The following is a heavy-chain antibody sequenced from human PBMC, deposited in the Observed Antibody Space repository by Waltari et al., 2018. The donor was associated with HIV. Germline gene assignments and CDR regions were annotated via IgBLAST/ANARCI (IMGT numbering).Heavy chain of an antibody. CDR3: ARDRGGNFWSAHKPAFLDY. D-gene: IGHD3-3*01. Sequence: DVKLVESGGGLVPPGGSLRLACAASGFAVGSNYMRWVRQAPGKVLEWVSVIYSDGAIYYTDSVKGRFIVSRDTSKNVVYLQMNSLGVEDTAVYFCARDRGGNFWSAHKPAFLDYWGQGTLVSVSS. J-gene: IGHJ4*02. CDR1: GFAVGSNY. CDR2: IYSDGAI. V-gene: IGHV3-66*01.